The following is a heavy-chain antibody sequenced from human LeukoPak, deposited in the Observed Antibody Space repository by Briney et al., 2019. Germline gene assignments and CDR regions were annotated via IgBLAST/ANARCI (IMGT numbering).Heavy chain of an antibody. CDR1: GGSISTYY. Sequence: KPSETLSLTCSVSGGSISTYYWSWIRQPPGKGLEWIGYVYYSGSTKYNPSLESRVTIPVDTSKNQFSLKLKSVTAADTAVYYCARLRVDSGFQAFDIWGQGTTVNVAS. J-gene: IGHJ3*02. CDR3: ARLRVDSGFQAFDI. CDR2: VYYSGST. D-gene: IGHD1-26*01. V-gene: IGHV4-59*08.